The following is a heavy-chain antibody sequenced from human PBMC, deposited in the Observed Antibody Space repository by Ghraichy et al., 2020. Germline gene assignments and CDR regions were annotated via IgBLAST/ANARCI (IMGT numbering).Heavy chain of an antibody. Sequence: SETLSLTCTVSGGSISSGGYSWSWIRQRPGKGLEWIGYIYYSGSTYYNPSLKSRVTISVDTSKNQFSLKLSSVTAADTAVYYCARVGVDYFLSWFDPWGQGTLVTVSS. CDR3: ARVGVDYFLSWFDP. CDR2: IYYSGST. CDR1: GGSISSGGYS. V-gene: IGHV4-31*03. D-gene: IGHD3-16*01. J-gene: IGHJ5*02.